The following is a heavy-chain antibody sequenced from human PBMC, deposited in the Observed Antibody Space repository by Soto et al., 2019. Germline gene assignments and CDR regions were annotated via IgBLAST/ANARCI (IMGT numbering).Heavy chain of an antibody. CDR2: ISKDSGRAT. CDR3: AKKTWPTPDP. V-gene: IGHV3-11*01. J-gene: IGHJ5*02. Sequence: LVESGGALVKPGGSLRLSCAASGFIFRDWFMSWIRQAPGKGLEWISYISKDSGRATRYADSVKGRFTISRDNAKTSLFQKMNTLTVEDPAVYYWAKKTWPTPDPGGRGPLFPVST. CDR1: GFIFRDWF.